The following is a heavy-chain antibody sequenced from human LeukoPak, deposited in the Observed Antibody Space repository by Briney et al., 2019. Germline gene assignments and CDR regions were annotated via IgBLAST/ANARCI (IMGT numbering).Heavy chain of an antibody. CDR2: IIPIFGTA. CDR3: AREGPPRVCSSTSCYGSLYYYYYMDV. J-gene: IGHJ6*03. D-gene: IGHD2-2*01. CDR1: GGTFSSYA. Sequence: GSSVKVSCKASGGTFSSYAISWVRQAPGQGLEWMGGIIPIFGTANYAQKFQGRVTITADESTSTAYMELSSLRSEDTAVYYCAREGPPRVCSSTSCYGSLYYYYYMDVWGKGTTVTISS. V-gene: IGHV1-69*01.